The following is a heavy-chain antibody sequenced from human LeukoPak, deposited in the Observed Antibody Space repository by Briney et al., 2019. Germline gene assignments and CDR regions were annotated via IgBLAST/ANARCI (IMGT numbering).Heavy chain of an antibody. CDR1: GYTFTGYY. CDR2: INPNSGGT. Sequence: ASMKVSCKASGYTFTGYYMHWVRQAPGQGLEWMGWINPNSGGTNYAQKFQGRVTMTRDTSISTAYMELGRLRSDDTAVYYCARDMYSSTTYAFDMWGQGTVVTVSS. V-gene: IGHV1-2*02. J-gene: IGHJ3*02. D-gene: IGHD6-13*01. CDR3: ARDMYSSTTYAFDM.